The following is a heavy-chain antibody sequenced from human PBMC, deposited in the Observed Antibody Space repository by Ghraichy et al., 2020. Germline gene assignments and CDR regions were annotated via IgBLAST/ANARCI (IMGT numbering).Heavy chain of an antibody. CDR1: GGSISSYY. D-gene: IGHD4-17*01. CDR2: IHYSGST. V-gene: IGHV4-59*08. J-gene: IGHJ4*02. CDR3: ARRRHADYGDYGGPFDY. Sequence: SETLSLTCTVSGGSISSYYWSWIRQPPGKGLEWIGDIHYSGSTNYSPSLKSRVTISVETSRDQFSLNLSSVTAADTAVYYCARRRHADYGDYGGPFDYWGQGTLVTVSS.